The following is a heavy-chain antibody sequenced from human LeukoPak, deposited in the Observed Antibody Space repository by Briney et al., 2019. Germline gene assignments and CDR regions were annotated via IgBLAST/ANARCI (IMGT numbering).Heavy chain of an antibody. CDR2: IYSGGST. Sequence: GGSLRLSCAASGFTFSSYEMNWVRQAPGKGLEWVSVIYSGGSTYYADSVKGRFTISRDNSKNTLYLQMNSLRAEDTAVYYCARAYSSSWDYWGQGTLVTVSS. CDR3: ARAYSSSWDY. J-gene: IGHJ4*02. V-gene: IGHV3-66*01. CDR1: GFTFSSYE. D-gene: IGHD6-13*01.